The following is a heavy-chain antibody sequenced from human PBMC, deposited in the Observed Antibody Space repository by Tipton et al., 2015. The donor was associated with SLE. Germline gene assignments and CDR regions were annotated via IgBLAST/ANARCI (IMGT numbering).Heavy chain of an antibody. CDR3: ARGSYGTDAFDI. J-gene: IGHJ3*02. Sequence: LRLSCIVSGGSISSGSYLWSWIRQPPGKGLEWIGYIYYSGSTNYNPSLKSRVTISVDTSKNQFSLKLSSVTAADTAVYYCARGSYGTDAFDIWGQGTMVTFSS. CDR1: GGSISSGSYL. CDR2: IYYSGST. D-gene: IGHD3-10*01. V-gene: IGHV4-61*01.